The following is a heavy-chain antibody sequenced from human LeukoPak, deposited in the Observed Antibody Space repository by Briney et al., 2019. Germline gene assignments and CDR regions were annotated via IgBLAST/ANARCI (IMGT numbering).Heavy chain of an antibody. V-gene: IGHV1-2*06. CDR1: EYTSTAFY. J-gene: IGHJ4*02. CDR3: ARQTNYGDYPDY. Sequence: GASVKVSCKASEYTSTAFYMHWVRQAPGQGREWMGRVNPNSGATNYAQKFQGRVTMTRDTSISTAYLELSRLRSDDTAVYYCARQTNYGDYPDYWGQGTLVTVSS. D-gene: IGHD4-17*01. CDR2: VNPNSGAT.